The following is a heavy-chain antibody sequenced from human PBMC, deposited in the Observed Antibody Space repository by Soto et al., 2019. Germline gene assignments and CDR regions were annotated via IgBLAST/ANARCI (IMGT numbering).Heavy chain of an antibody. Sequence: QVQLQESGPGLVKPSQTLSLTCIVSGGSISSPDSYWSWIRQPPGEGLEWIGYIYYSGSTYYNPSHQSRVAIFVDTAKSQFSLRLTSMTAADTAVYYCARAVRGYTHDAVGYWGQGTQVTVSS. CDR1: GGSISSPDSY. D-gene: IGHD5-18*01. J-gene: IGHJ4*02. CDR2: IYYSGST. CDR3: ARAVRGYTHDAVGY. V-gene: IGHV4-30-4*01.